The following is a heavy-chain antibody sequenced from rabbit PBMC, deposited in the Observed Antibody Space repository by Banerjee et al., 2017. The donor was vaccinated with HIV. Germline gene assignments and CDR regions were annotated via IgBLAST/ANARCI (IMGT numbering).Heavy chain of an antibody. CDR3: ARVSETSGWGEDL. Sequence: QEQLVESGGGLVQPGGSLKLSCTVSGFDISKYGVTWVRQAPGKGLEWIGYIDPIFGVSYYATWVNGRFTISSHDAQNTLYLQLSSLTAADTATYFCARVSETSGWGEDLWGPGTLVTVS. CDR2: IDPIFGVS. D-gene: IGHD4-1*01. V-gene: IGHV1S47*01. J-gene: IGHJ4*01. CDR1: GFDISKYG.